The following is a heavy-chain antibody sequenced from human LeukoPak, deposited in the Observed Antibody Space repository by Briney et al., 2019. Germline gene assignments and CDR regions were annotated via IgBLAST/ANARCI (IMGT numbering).Heavy chain of an antibody. V-gene: IGHV1-18*01. CDR3: ARELSYGDYRPENWFDP. J-gene: IGHJ5*02. D-gene: IGHD4-17*01. CDR2: ISAYNGNT. Sequence: ASVKVSCKASGYTFTSYGISWVRQAPGQGLEWMGWISAYNGNTNYAQKLQGRVTMTTDTSTSTGYMELRSLRSDDTAVYYCARELSYGDYRPENWFDPWGQGTLVTVSS. CDR1: GYTFTSYG.